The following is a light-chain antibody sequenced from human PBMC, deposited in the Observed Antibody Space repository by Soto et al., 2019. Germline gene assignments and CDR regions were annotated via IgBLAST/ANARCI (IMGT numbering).Light chain of an antibody. Sequence: QSVLTQPPSASGTPGQRVTISCSGXTSNIGRNTVNWYQHLPGTAPKLLMYSNGQRPSGVPDRFSGSKSGTSVSLAISGLQSEDEADYYCAAWDDSLNGVVFGGGTKLTVL. CDR1: TSNIGRNT. CDR3: AAWDDSLNGVV. CDR2: SNG. J-gene: IGLJ3*02. V-gene: IGLV1-44*01.